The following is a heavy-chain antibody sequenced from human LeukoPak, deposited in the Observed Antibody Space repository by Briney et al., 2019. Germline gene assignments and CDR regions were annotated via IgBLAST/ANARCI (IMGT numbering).Heavy chain of an antibody. CDR1: GYSISNGYY. Sequence: PSETLSLTCTVSGYSISNGYYWGWIRQPPGKGLEWIGGIYHSGSTYYNPSLKSRVTISVDTSKNQFSLKLSSVTAADTAVYYCARGRNYYASGSYYGDYWGQGTLVTVSS. CDR2: IYHSGST. V-gene: IGHV4-38-2*02. J-gene: IGHJ4*02. D-gene: IGHD3-10*01. CDR3: ARGRNYYASGSYYGDY.